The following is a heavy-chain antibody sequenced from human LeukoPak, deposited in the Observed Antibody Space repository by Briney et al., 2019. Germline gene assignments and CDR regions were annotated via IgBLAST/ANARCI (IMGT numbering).Heavy chain of an antibody. CDR3: ARGPSGYHNT. CDR1: GFTFSTYN. V-gene: IGHV3-21*01. D-gene: IGHD5-12*01. J-gene: IGHJ4*02. CDR2: ISSSSSYI. Sequence: GGSLRLSCSASGFTFSTYNMNWVRQAPGKGLEWVSSISSSSSYIYYADSVKGRFTISRDNAKNSLYLQMNSLRAEDTAVYYCARGPSGYHNTGGQGTLVTVSS.